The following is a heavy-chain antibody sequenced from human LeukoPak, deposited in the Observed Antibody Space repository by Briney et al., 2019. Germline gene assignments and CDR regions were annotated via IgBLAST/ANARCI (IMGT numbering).Heavy chain of an antibody. CDR3: AREWSAFDI. CDR2: TWQDGNK. V-gene: IGHV3-33*08. CDR1: GVSSGS. J-gene: IGHJ3*02. Sequence: GGSLRLSCVASGVSSGSMHWVRQAPGKGLEWVTVTWQDGNKAYADSVKGRFTISRDTSKNTLFLQMNSLRVEDTAMYFCAREWSAFDIWGQGTMVTVSS. D-gene: IGHD2-15*01.